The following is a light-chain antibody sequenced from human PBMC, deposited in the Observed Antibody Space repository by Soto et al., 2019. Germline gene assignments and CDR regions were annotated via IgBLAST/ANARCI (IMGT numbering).Light chain of an antibody. CDR1: QSVSSY. CDR3: QQRRYWPVT. J-gene: IGKJ1*01. CDR2: DAS. V-gene: IGKV3-11*01. Sequence: VLTHSPAILSMSPGERATLSCRASQSVSSYFAWYQQKPGQAPRLLIYDASNRATGVPARFSGSGSGTDFTLTIGSLEPEDFAVYYCQQRRYWPVTFGQGTKVDIK.